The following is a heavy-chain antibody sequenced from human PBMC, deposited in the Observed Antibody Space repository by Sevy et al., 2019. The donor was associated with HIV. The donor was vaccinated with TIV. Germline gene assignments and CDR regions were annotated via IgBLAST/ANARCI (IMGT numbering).Heavy chain of an antibody. V-gene: IGHV1-18*01. J-gene: IGHJ3*02. Sequence: ASVKVSCKASGYTFTSYGISWVRQAPGQGLEWMGWISAYNGNTNYAQKLQGRVTMTTDTSTSTAYMELRSLRSDDTAVYYCARDPPCAGDCYYEYDAFDIWGQGTMVTV. CDR1: GYTFTSYG. CDR2: ISAYNGNT. D-gene: IGHD2-21*02. CDR3: ARDPPCAGDCYYEYDAFDI.